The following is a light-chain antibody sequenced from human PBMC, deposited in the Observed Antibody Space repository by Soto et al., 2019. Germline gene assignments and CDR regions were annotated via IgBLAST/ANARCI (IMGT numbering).Light chain of an antibody. V-gene: IGKV3-11*01. CDR2: DAS. CDR3: QQRSNWPWT. J-gene: IGKJ1*01. Sequence: EVLLTQSPATLSLSPGERATLSCRASQSVSSYLAWYQQKPGQAPRLLIYDASNRATGIPARFSGSGSGTDFTPTISSLEPEDFAVYYCQQRSNWPWTFGQGTKVDIK. CDR1: QSVSSY.